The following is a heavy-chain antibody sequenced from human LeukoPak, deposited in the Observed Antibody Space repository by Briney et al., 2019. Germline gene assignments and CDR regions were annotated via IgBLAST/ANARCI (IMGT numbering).Heavy chain of an antibody. D-gene: IGHD5/OR15-5a*01. Sequence: ASVKVSCKASGYIFNNFGISWVRQAPGQGLEWMGWISVYNGNTNFAQKLQGRVTMTTDTSTTTAYMELRNLRSDDTAVYYCARDRVSRNYYFDYWGQGTLVTVSS. CDR3: ARDRVSRNYYFDY. J-gene: IGHJ4*02. CDR2: ISVYNGNT. CDR1: GYIFNNFG. V-gene: IGHV1-18*01.